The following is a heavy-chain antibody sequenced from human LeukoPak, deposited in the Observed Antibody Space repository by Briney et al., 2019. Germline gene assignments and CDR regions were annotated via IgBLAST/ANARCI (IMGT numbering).Heavy chain of an antibody. D-gene: IGHD1-26*01. CDR2: INPNSGGT. CDR1: GYTFTGYY. V-gene: IGHV1-2*02. J-gene: IGHJ5*02. Sequence: GASVKVSCKASGYTFTGYYMHWVRQAPGQGLEWMGWINPNSGGTNYAQKFQGRVTITRNTSISTAYMELSSLRSEDTAVYYCARALGSYPHNWFDPWGQGTLVTVSS. CDR3: ARALGSYPHNWFDP.